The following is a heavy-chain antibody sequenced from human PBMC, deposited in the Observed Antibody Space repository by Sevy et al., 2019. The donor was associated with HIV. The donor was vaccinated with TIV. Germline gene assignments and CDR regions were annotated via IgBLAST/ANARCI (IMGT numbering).Heavy chain of an antibody. D-gene: IGHD3-16*01. J-gene: IGHJ4*02. V-gene: IGHV3-23*01. CDR1: GFTFSSYA. CDR3: AKDGGPSWAVYDF. Sequence: GGSLRLSCAASGFTFSSYAMSWVRQAPGKGLEWVSAITGSGGNTFYADSVKGRFTISRDSSKNPLYLQMNRLTAEDAAVYYCAKDGGPSWAVYDFWGQGTLVTVSS. CDR2: ITGSGGNT.